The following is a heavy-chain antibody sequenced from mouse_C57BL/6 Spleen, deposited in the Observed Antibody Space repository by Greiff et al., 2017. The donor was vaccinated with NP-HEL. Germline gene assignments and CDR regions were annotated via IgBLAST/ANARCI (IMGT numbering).Heavy chain of an antibody. CDR3: ARYGGNYFDY. Sequence: VKQSHGKSLEWIGDINPNNGGTSYNQKFKGKATLTVDKSSSTAYMELRSLTSEDSAVYYCARYGGNYFDYWGQGTTLTVSS. V-gene: IGHV1-26*01. D-gene: IGHD1-1*02. CDR2: INPNNGGT. J-gene: IGHJ2*01.